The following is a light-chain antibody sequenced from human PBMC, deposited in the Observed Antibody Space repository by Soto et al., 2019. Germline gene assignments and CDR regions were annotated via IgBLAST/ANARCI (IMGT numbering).Light chain of an antibody. CDR2: GAS. J-gene: IGKJ1*01. Sequence: EVAMAQTAVTLSVSPGDRATLSCRASQRVNINLAWYQQKPGQAPRLHXYGASTRATGIPARFSGSGSGTEFTLTISSLQPDDFATYYCQQYNRYATWTFGQGTKVDIK. V-gene: IGKV3-15*01. CDR3: QQYNRYATWT. CDR1: QRVNIN.